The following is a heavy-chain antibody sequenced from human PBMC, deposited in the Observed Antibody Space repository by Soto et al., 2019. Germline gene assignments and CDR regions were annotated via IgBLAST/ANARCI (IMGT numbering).Heavy chain of an antibody. J-gene: IGHJ6*02. V-gene: IGHV3-23*01. Sequence: GGSLRLSCAASGFTFSSYAMSWVRQAPGKGLEWVSAISGSGGSTYYADSVKGRFTISRDNSKNTLYLQMNSLRAEDTAVYYCATTLYRSSNYYYYGMDVWGQGTTVTSP. CDR1: GFTFSSYA. D-gene: IGHD6-6*01. CDR3: ATTLYRSSNYYYYGMDV. CDR2: ISGSGGST.